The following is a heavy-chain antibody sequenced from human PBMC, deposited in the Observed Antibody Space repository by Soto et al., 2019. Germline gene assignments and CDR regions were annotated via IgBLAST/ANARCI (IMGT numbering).Heavy chain of an antibody. D-gene: IGHD3-10*01. CDR3: AREGYSYGSGSVYYGMDV. V-gene: IGHV4-59*01. Sequence: PSETLSLTCNVSGGSINDYYWTWIRQPARKGLEWIGYIYYSGSAYYNPSLKSRVTISVDTSKNQFSLKLSSVTAADTAVYYCAREGYSYGSGSVYYGMDVWGQGTTATVSS. CDR2: IYYSGSA. CDR1: GGSINDYY. J-gene: IGHJ6*02.